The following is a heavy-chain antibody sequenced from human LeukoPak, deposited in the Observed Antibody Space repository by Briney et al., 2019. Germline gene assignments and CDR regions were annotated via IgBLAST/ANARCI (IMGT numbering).Heavy chain of an antibody. CDR3: ARAGSGSGWYFDY. V-gene: IGHV1-18*01. CDR2: ISPYNGNT. CDR1: GYDFTSVG. D-gene: IGHD6-19*01. J-gene: IGHJ4*02. Sequence: GASVKVSCKASGYDFTSVGITWVRRAPGQRLEWMGWISPYNGNTRYAQKFQGRVAMTTDTSTTTAYMELRGLRFNDTAVYYCARAGSGSGWYFDYWGQGTLVTVSS.